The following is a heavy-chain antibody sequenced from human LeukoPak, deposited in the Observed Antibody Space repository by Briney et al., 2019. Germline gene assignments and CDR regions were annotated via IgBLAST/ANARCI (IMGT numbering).Heavy chain of an antibody. V-gene: IGHV3-23*01. CDR1: GFTFSNYA. D-gene: IGHD3-9*01. Sequence: GASLRLSCAASGFTFSNYAMSWVRQAPGKGLEWVSAILGSGGSTFYADSVKGRFTVSRDNSKSTLYLQMSSLRAEDTALYYCAKWGDYDVLTGYYVPDYWGQGTLVTVSS. J-gene: IGHJ4*02. CDR3: AKWGDYDVLTGYYVPDY. CDR2: ILGSGGST.